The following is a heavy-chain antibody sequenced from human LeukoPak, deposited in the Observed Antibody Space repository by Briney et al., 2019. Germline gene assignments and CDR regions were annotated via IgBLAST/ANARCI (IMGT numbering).Heavy chain of an antibody. J-gene: IGHJ4*02. D-gene: IGHD5-12*01. CDR1: GGSISSSRYY. CDR2: IYHTGST. V-gene: IGHV4-39*01. Sequence: SETLSLTCTVSGGSISSSRYYWGWIRQPPGKGLEWIGSIYHTGSTYYNPSLRSRVSISVDTSKNQFTLKLSSVTAADTAVYYCARRGVVATPDANFWGQGTLVTVSS. CDR3: ARRGVVATPDANF.